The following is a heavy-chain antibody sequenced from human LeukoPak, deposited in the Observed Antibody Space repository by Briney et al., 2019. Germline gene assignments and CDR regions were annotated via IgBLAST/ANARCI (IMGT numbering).Heavy chain of an antibody. D-gene: IGHD3-10*01. CDR1: GGSISSGGYY. CDR2: IYYSGST. V-gene: IGHV4-31*03. Sequence: PSETLSLTCTVSGGSISSGGYYWSWIRQHPGKGLEWIGDIYYSGSTYYNPSLKSRVTISVATSKNQFSLKLSSVTAADTAVYYCARHEEMRGSGVAYFDYWGQGTLVTVSS. CDR3: ARHEEMRGSGVAYFDY. J-gene: IGHJ4*02.